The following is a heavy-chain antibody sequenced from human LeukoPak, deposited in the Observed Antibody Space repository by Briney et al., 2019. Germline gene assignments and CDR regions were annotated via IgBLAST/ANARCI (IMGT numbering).Heavy chain of an antibody. V-gene: IGHV4-34*01. CDR2: INHSGST. CDR1: GGSFSGYY. CDR3: ARLKRSGSYYQSRYYYGMDV. Sequence: SETLSLACAVYGGSFSGYYWSWIRQPPGKGLEWIGEINHSGSTNYNPSLKSRVTISVDTSKNQFSLKLSSVTAADTAVYYCARLKRSGSYYQSRYYYGMDVWGQGTTVTVSS. D-gene: IGHD1-26*01. J-gene: IGHJ6*02.